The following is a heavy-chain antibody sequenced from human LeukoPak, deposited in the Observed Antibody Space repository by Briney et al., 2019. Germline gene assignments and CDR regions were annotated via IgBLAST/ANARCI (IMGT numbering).Heavy chain of an antibody. D-gene: IGHD6-13*01. CDR1: GYTFTGYY. V-gene: IGHV1-2*02. J-gene: IGHJ6*03. CDR3: ATVGIAAAGPYYSYYYMDV. CDR2: VNLDSGDT. Sequence: ASVKVSCKTSGYTFTGYYMHWVRQAPGQGLKWMGWVNLDSGDTDYARQFRGRVTVTRDTSISTVYLELTWLTSDDTAVYYCATVGIAAAGPYYSYYYMDVWGKGTTVTVSS.